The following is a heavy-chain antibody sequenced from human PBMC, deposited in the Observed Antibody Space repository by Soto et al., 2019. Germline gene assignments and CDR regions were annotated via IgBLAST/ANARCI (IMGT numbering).Heavy chain of an antibody. J-gene: IGHJ6*02. CDR3: ARGIVVVPAAILPNYYYYGMDV. V-gene: IGHV5-10-1*01. CDR2: IDPSDSYT. CDR1: GYSFTSYW. Sequence: GESLKISCKGSGYSFTSYWISWVRQMPGKGLEWMGRIDPSDSYTNYSPSFQGHVTISADKSISTAYLQWSSLKASDTAMYYCARGIVVVPAAILPNYYYYGMDVWGQGTTVTASS. D-gene: IGHD2-2*01.